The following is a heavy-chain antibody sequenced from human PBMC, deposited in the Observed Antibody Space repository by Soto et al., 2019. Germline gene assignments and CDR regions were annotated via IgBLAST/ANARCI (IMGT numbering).Heavy chain of an antibody. CDR3: ARGGPGYSRSWYYIKAYTYWFDP. J-gene: IGHJ5*02. Sequence: SVTLSLTCTVSGGSISSYYWSWIRQPPEKGLEWIGYIYYSGSTNYNPSLKSRVTISVGTSKNQFSLKLSSVTAADTAVYYCARGGPGYSRSWYYIKAYTYWFDPWRQGTRETVCS. CDR1: GGSISSYY. D-gene: IGHD6-13*01. V-gene: IGHV4-59*01. CDR2: IYYSGST.